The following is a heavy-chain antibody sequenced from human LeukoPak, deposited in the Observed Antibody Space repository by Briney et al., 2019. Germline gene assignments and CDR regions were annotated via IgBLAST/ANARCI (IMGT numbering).Heavy chain of an antibody. Sequence: GGSLRLSCAASGFSVSSRAMSWVRQAPGKGLEWLSSITNNAGKTYYAASVKGRFTISRDEYQNTVFLAMSSLRVEDTAVYYCAKDHPSDGWPTFEYWGQGILVTVPS. V-gene: IGHV3-23*01. D-gene: IGHD2-15*01. J-gene: IGHJ4*02. CDR1: GFSVSSRA. CDR2: ITNNAGKT. CDR3: AKDHPSDGWPTFEY.